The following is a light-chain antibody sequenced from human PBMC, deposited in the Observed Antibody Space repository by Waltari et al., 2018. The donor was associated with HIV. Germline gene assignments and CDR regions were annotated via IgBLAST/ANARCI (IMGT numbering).Light chain of an antibody. CDR2: GNR. J-gene: IGLJ2*01. Sequence: QSVLTQPPSVSGAPGQRVTISCTGSRPTIGQGHDVHWYQQLPGTAPNLLIYGNRNRPSGVPDRFSGSKSGTSASLAITGLQAEDEADYYCQSYDSSLSGVVFGGGTRLTVL. CDR1: RPTIGQGHD. V-gene: IGLV1-40*01. CDR3: QSYDSSLSGVV.